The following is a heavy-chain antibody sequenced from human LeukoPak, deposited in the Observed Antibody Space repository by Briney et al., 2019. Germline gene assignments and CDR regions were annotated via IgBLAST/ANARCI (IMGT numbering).Heavy chain of an antibody. CDR3: AAVSGHYTLLDA. V-gene: IGHV1-24*01. Sequence: GASAKVSCKISGYTLNDISVHWVRQPPGKGLEWMGGVDPDDGQRVYAQRFQGRVTMTEDTSTNTAYMELSRLRSEDTAVYFCAAVSGHYTLLDAWGQGALVTVST. CDR1: GYTLNDIS. D-gene: IGHD4-11*01. J-gene: IGHJ5*02. CDR2: VDPDDGQR.